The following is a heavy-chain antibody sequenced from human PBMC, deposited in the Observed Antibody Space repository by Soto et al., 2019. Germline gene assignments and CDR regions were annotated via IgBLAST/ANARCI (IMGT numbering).Heavy chain of an antibody. CDR3: ARHPERIAEIGWFDP. J-gene: IGHJ5*02. D-gene: IGHD6-13*01. Sequence: GGSLRLSCAASGFTFSSYIMNWVRQAPGKGLEWVSYISSSSSTIYYADSVKGRFTISRDNAKNSLYLQMNSLRAEDTAVYYCARHPERIAEIGWFDPWGQGTLVTVSS. CDR2: ISSSSSTI. V-gene: IGHV3-48*01. CDR1: GFTFSSYI.